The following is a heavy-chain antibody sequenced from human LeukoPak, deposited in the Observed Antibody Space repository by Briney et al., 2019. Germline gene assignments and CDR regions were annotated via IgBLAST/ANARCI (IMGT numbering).Heavy chain of an antibody. V-gene: IGHV3-30*02. D-gene: IGHD3-9*01. Sequence: GGSLRLSCAASGFTFSSYGMHWVRQAPGKGLEWVAVIWYDGSNKYYADSVKGRFTISRDNSKNTLYLQMNSLRAEDTAVYYCAKGGETGYPRAVGRIDYWGQGTLVTVSS. CDR1: GFTFSSYG. J-gene: IGHJ4*02. CDR2: IWYDGSNK. CDR3: AKGGETGYPRAVGRIDY.